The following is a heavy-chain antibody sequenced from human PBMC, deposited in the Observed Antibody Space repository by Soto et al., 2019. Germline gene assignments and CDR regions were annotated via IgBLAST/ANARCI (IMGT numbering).Heavy chain of an antibody. CDR1: GGTFSRYT. Sequence: QVQLVQSGAEVKTPGSSVRVSCKASGGTFSRYTLNWVRQAPGQGLEWMGGIIPRFGTRNYAPTLQDRVTIIADESTNTAYIELNSMMSEDTAVYYCARGRGIYHSGRAELDPWGQGTLVTFSS. V-gene: IGHV1-69*01. J-gene: IGHJ5*02. D-gene: IGHD3-16*02. CDR3: ARGRGIYHSGRAELDP. CDR2: IIPRFGTR.